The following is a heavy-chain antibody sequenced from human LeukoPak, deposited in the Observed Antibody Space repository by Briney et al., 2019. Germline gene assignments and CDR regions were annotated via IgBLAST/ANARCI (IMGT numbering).Heavy chain of an antibody. Sequence: SETLSLTCTVSGASISFYYWSWIRQPSGKGLEWIGYIYYSGSTKYNPSLKSRVTMSIDTSKNQFSLKLSSVTAADTAVYYCARVGLNYYDRYFDYWGQGTLVTVSS. CDR2: IYYSGST. D-gene: IGHD3-22*01. CDR3: ARVGLNYYDRYFDY. V-gene: IGHV4-59*12. J-gene: IGHJ4*02. CDR1: GASISFYY.